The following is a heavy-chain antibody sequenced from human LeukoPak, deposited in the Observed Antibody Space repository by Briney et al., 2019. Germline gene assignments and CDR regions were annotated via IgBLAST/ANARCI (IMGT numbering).Heavy chain of an antibody. Sequence: GGSLRLSCAASGFTFSSYSMNWVRQAPGKGLEWVSSISSSSSYIYYADSGKGRFTISRDNAKNSLYLQMNSLRAEDTAVYYCASEPGFYCSSTSCYPYWGQGTLVTVSS. CDR1: GFTFSSYS. CDR2: ISSSSSYI. J-gene: IGHJ4*02. V-gene: IGHV3-21*01. D-gene: IGHD2-2*01. CDR3: ASEPGFYCSSTSCYPY.